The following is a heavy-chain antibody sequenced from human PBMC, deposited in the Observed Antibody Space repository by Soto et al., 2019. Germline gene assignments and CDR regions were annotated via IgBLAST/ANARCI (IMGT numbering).Heavy chain of an antibody. V-gene: IGHV4-4*02. CDR2: IFQSGST. CDR3: ARGRGRYSSGWSWFDP. D-gene: IGHD6-19*01. J-gene: IGHJ5*02. Sequence: SETLSLTCGVSGGTIRSPDWCTWVRQPPGKGLEWIGEIFQSGSTNYTLSLESRVTISVDKSKNQFSLTLTSVTAADTAVYFCARGRGRYSSGWSWFDPWGQGILVTVSS. CDR1: GGTIRSPDW.